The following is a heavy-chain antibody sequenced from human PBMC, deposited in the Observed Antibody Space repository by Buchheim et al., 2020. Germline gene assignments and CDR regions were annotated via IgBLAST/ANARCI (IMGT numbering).Heavy chain of an antibody. CDR2: IYYSGTT. J-gene: IGHJ4*02. V-gene: IGHV4-39*07. CDR1: GGSISGSSYY. CDR3: ARGAGYSNGCYATTNLDY. Sequence: QMQLQESGPGLVKPSETLSLTCTVSGGSISGSSYYWGWIRQTPGKGLEWIASIYYSGTTYYNPSLKSRVTMSVDTSKNQFSLQLSSVTAADTAVYYCARGAGYSNGCYATTNLDYWGQGTL. D-gene: IGHD6-19*01.